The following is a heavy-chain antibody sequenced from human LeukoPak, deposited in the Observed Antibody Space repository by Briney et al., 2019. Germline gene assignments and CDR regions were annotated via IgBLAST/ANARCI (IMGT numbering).Heavy chain of an antibody. Sequence: SGTLSLTCNVSGDSLTSHFWSWIRQTPGKGLEWIGYVFHSGTTNYSPSLKSRVTISLDTSKKQFYLRLASVTAADTALYYCARRMATVTDAFDIWGRGTMVSVSS. CDR2: VFHSGTT. CDR1: GDSLTSHF. D-gene: IGHD5-24*01. CDR3: ARRMATVTDAFDI. V-gene: IGHV4-59*08. J-gene: IGHJ3*02.